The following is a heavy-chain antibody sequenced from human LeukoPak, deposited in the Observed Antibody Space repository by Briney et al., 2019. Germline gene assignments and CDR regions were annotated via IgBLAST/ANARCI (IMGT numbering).Heavy chain of an antibody. CDR2: IYYSGTS. Sequence: SETLSLTCTVSGGSISSSSYSWGWIRQPPGKGLEWIGSIYYSGTSYYNPSLKSRVTISVDTSKIQFSLKLSSVAATDTAVYFCARLRFDFWSGYTHPYFDYWGQGTLVTVSS. D-gene: IGHD3-3*01. J-gene: IGHJ4*02. CDR3: ARLRFDFWSGYTHPYFDY. V-gene: IGHV4-39*01. CDR1: GGSISSSSYS.